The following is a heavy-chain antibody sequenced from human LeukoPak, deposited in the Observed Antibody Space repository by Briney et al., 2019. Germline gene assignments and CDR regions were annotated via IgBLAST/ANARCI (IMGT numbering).Heavy chain of an antibody. CDR2: IIPIFGTA. V-gene: IGHV1-69*06. Sequence: SVKVSCKASGGTFSSCAISWVRQAPGQGLEWMGGIIPIFGTANYAQKFQGRVTITADKSTSTAYMELSSLRSEDTAVYYCARGTATAIPRYFDYWGQGTLVTVSS. D-gene: IGHD2-2*02. CDR1: GGTFSSCA. J-gene: IGHJ4*02. CDR3: ARGTATAIPRYFDY.